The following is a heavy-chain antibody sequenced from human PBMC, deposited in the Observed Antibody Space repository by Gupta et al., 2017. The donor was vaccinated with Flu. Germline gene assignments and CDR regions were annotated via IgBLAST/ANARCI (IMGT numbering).Heavy chain of an antibody. CDR2: INQSGST. D-gene: IGHD6-19*01. Sequence: PPGKGLEWIGDINQSGSTNYNPSLRSRVTMSLDTSINHVSLTLTSVTAADTAVYYCARDRSSGWGGRGWFDPWGQGTLVTVSS. J-gene: IGHJ5*02. CDR3: ARDRSSGWGGRGWFDP. V-gene: IGHV4-34*01.